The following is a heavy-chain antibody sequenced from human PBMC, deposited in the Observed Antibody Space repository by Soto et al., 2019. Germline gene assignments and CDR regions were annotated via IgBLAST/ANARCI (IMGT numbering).Heavy chain of an antibody. V-gene: IGHV3-23*01. CDR2: IIGGGGST. Sequence: EVQLLESGGGLVQPGGSLRLSCAASGFTFSSYAMNWVRHAPGKGLEWVSSIIGGGGSTYYADSVKGRFTISRDNSKNTLSLQMNGLRPDDTALYYCAKTITTPPSEDSTGRGALIDHWGRGARVIVSS. D-gene: IGHD2-8*02. CDR3: AKTITTPPSEDSTGRGALIDH. J-gene: IGHJ4*02. CDR1: GFTFSSYA.